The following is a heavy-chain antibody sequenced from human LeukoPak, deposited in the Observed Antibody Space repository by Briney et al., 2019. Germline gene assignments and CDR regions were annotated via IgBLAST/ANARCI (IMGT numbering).Heavy chain of an antibody. Sequence: GESLKISCKGSGYSFTSYWIGWVRQMPGKGLEWMGIIYPGDSDTRYSPSFQGQVTISADKSISTAYLQWSSLKASDTAMYYCASQIAVAGPSQGFDYWGQGTLVTVSS. CDR1: GYSFTSYW. CDR2: IYPGDSDT. CDR3: ASQIAVAGPSQGFDY. V-gene: IGHV5-51*01. J-gene: IGHJ4*02. D-gene: IGHD6-19*01.